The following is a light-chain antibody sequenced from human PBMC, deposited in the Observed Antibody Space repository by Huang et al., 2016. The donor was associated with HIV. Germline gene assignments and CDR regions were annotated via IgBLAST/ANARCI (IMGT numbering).Light chain of an antibody. Sequence: EMVMTQSPDTLSVSPGERATLSCRASQGVSSNLAWYRQKPGQAPRLLISGASTRVTGIPARFSGSGSEIDFTLTIRSLQSEDSAVYYCQQYNNWPRTFGQGTKLEIK. J-gene: IGKJ2*01. CDR3: QQYNNWPRT. CDR2: GAS. V-gene: IGKV3-15*01. CDR1: QGVSSN.